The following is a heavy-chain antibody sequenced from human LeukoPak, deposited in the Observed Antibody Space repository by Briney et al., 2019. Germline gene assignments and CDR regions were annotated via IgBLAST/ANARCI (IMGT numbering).Heavy chain of an antibody. Sequence: PGGSLRLSCAASGFSFSGYGMHWVRQAPGKGLEWVAFIRYDGSNEYYADSVKGRFTISRDKSKNTLSLQMNGLRVEDTAVYYCAEVMPPGRIRFYSYYMDVWGKGTTVTVS. J-gene: IGHJ6*03. D-gene: IGHD2-15*01. CDR1: GFSFSGYG. V-gene: IGHV3-30*02. CDR3: AEVMPPGRIRFYSYYMDV. CDR2: IRYDGSNE.